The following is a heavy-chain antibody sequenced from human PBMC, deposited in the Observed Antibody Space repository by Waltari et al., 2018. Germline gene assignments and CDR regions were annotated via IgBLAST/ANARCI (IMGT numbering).Heavy chain of an antibody. CDR1: GGAFSVHY. CDR3: ARSIASAGPWGLDA. J-gene: IGHJ5*02. D-gene: IGHD6-13*01. CDR2: IYPGGGT. Sequence: QVQLQQWGAGLLKPSETLSLTCAVYGGAFSVHYWSWIRQSPGKGLEWVGEIYPGGGTNYNPSLESRVSMSVDMVKKQISLKLTSVTAADTALYYCARSIASAGPWGLDAWGQGTLVTVSS. V-gene: IGHV4-34*01.